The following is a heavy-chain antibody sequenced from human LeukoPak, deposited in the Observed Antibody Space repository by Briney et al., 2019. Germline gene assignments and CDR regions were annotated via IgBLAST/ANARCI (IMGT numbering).Heavy chain of an antibody. CDR2: IIPIFGTA. J-gene: IGHJ5*02. Sequence: GASVKVSCKASGYTFTNYGISWVRQAPGQGLEWMGGIIPIFGTANYAQKFQGRVTITADKSTSTAYMELSSLRSEDTAVYYCARDDTYCSSTSCHNWFDPWGQGTLVTVSS. D-gene: IGHD2-2*01. CDR1: GYTFTNYG. CDR3: ARDDTYCSSTSCHNWFDP. V-gene: IGHV1-69*06.